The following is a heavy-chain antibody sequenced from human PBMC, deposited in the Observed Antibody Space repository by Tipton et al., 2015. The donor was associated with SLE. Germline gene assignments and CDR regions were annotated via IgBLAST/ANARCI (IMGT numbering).Heavy chain of an antibody. Sequence: TLSLTCTVSGGSISSHYWSWIRRPPAKALEWIADIYYSGSTNYNPSLKSRVTMSVDTSKNQFSLKLSSVTAADTAVYYCARRRGSSWYEDYFDYWGQGTLVTVSS. V-gene: IGHV4-59*11. D-gene: IGHD6-13*01. CDR1: GGSISSHY. J-gene: IGHJ4*02. CDR2: IYYSGST. CDR3: ARRRGSSWYEDYFDY.